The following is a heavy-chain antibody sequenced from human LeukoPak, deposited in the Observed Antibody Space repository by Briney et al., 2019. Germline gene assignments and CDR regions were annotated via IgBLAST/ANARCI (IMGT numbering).Heavy chain of an antibody. CDR1: GGSISSYY. Sequence: SETLSLTCTVSGGSISSYYWSRIRQPPGKGLEWIGYIYYSGSTNYNPSLKSRVTISVDTSKNQFSLKLSSVTAADTAVYYCARGGAIVVVPAARGRRAFDIWGQGTMVTVSS. CDR2: IYYSGST. CDR3: ARGGAIVVVPAARGRRAFDI. J-gene: IGHJ3*02. V-gene: IGHV4-59*01. D-gene: IGHD2-2*01.